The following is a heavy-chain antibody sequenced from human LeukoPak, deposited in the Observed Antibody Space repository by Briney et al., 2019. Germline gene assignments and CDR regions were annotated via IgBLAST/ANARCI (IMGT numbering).Heavy chain of an antibody. CDR3: ARDKDDYVWGTYRW. Sequence: SETLSLTCAVSGNSISIGYYWGWVRQAPGKGLEWIGSIYHTGSTDYNPSLKSRLTISVDMSKNQFSLNSRSVTAADTAVYYCARDKDDYVWGTYRWWGQGMLVTVSS. CDR2: IYHTGST. J-gene: IGHJ4*02. D-gene: IGHD3-16*02. V-gene: IGHV4-38-2*01. CDR1: GNSISIGYY.